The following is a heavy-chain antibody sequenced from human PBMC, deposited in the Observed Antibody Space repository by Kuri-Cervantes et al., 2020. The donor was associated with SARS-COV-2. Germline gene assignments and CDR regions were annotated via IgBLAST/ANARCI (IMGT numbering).Heavy chain of an antibody. CDR3: ARGEYCSSTSCYYYYYMDV. D-gene: IGHD2-2*01. Sequence: GESLKISCAASGFTFSSYAVSWIRQAPGKGLEWVSYISSSGSTIYYADSVKGRFTISRDNAKNSLYLQMNSLRAEDTAVYYCARGEYCSSTSCYYYYYMDVWGKGTTVTVSS. CDR1: GFTFSSYA. J-gene: IGHJ6*03. CDR2: ISSSGSTI. V-gene: IGHV3-48*01.